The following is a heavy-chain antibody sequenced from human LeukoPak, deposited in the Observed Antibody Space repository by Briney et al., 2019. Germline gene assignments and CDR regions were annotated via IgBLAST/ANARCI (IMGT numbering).Heavy chain of an antibody. CDR3: AKRGYDSSGYYGYFDS. D-gene: IGHD3-22*01. CDR1: GFTFSSFA. V-gene: IGHV3-23*01. J-gene: IGHJ4*02. CDR2: ISCSGGST. Sequence: GGSLRLPCAALGFTFSSFAMSWLRQAPGKGLEGASVISCSGGSTYYADSVEGRFTISRDNSKNTLYLQMNSLRAEDTAVYYCAKRGYDSSGYYGYFDSWGQGTLVTVSS.